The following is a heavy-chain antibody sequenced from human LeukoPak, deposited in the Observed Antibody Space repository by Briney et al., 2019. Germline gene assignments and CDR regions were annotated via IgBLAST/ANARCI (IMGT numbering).Heavy chain of an antibody. CDR1: GFTFSSYA. CDR3: TKDSVAAAGTAWFDP. D-gene: IGHD6-13*01. J-gene: IGHJ5*02. CDR2: ISGSGGST. Sequence: GGSLRLSCAASGFTFSSYAMSWVRQAPGKGLEWVSAISGSGGSTYYADSVKGRFTISRDNSKNTVYLQMNSLRPEDTALYYCTKDSVAAAGTAWFDPWGQGTLVTVSS. V-gene: IGHV3-23*01.